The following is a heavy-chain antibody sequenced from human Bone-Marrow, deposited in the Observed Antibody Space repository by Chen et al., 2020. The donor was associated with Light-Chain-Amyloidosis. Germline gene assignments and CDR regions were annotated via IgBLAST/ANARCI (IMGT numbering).Heavy chain of an antibody. Sequence: QVQLQQWGAGLLKTSETLSLTCAVYGGSFSGYYWSWIRQPPGEGLEWIGQINHSGNTNYNPSLKRRVTISIDPSKNQFSLKLSSVTAADTAVYYCARTRRFDPWGQGTLVTVSS. CDR2: INHSGNT. CDR1: GGSFSGYY. CDR3: ARTRRFDP. J-gene: IGHJ5*02. V-gene: IGHV4-34*01.